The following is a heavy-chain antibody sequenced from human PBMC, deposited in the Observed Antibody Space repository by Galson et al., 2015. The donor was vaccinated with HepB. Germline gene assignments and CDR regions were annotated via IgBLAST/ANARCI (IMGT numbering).Heavy chain of an antibody. CDR3: ARDRSLREAQWLVPCFDS. CDR1: GFTFSSYI. J-gene: IGHJ4*02. D-gene: IGHD6-19*01. Sequence: SLRLSCAASGFTFSSYIMHWVRQAPGKGLEWVSLISYDGTNKNYADSVKGRFTISRDNSMDTLYLQMNSLRAEDTAVYYCARDRSLREAQWLVPCFDSWGQGTLVTVSS. V-gene: IGHV3-30*04. CDR2: ISYDGTNK.